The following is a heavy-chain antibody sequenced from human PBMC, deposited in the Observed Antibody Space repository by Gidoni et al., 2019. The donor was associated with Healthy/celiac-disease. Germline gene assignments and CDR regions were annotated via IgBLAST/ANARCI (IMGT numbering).Heavy chain of an antibody. D-gene: IGHD3-3*01. CDR3: AGGDYDFWSGYYNFDY. Sequence: QLQLQESGPALVKPLETLSLTCTVSGDSISSRSYSWGWIRQPPGKGLEWSGTIYYSGTTQYSPALKSRVTISVDTSKNHLSLKLTSVTAEDTAGYYCAGGDYDFWSGYYNFDYWGQGTRVTVSS. CDR2: IYYSGTT. CDR1: GDSISSRSYS. J-gene: IGHJ4*02. V-gene: IGHV4-39*02.